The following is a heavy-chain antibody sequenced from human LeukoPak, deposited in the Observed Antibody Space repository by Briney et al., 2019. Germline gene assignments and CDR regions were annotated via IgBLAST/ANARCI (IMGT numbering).Heavy chain of an antibody. CDR2: IIPIFGTA. Sequence: SVKVSCKASGGTFSSYAISWVRQAPGQGLEWMGRIIPIFGTANYAQKFQGRVTITTDESTSTAYMELSSLRSEDTAAYYCARVGWYSSSSFDYWGQGTLVTVSS. D-gene: IGHD6-13*01. CDR3: ARVGWYSSSSFDY. CDR1: GGTFSSYA. V-gene: IGHV1-69*05. J-gene: IGHJ4*02.